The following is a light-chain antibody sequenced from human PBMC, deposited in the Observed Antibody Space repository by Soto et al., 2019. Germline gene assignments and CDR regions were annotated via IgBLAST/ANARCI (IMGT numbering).Light chain of an antibody. V-gene: IGKV1-39*01. CDR2: AAS. CDR1: QNINNY. CDR3: QQSYNLLT. J-gene: IGKJ4*01. Sequence: DIQMTQSPSSLSASVGDRVTITCRASQNINNYLNWYQQKPGKAPKVLIYAASGLQSGVPSRFGGNGFGTDFTLTISSLQPEDLATYYCQQSYNLLTFGGGTKVEIK.